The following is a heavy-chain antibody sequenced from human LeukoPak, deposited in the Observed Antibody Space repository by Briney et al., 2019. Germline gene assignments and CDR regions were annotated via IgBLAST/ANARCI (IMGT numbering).Heavy chain of an antibody. CDR3: ARVIGSFRFYYYYYMDV. Sequence: SGGSLRLSCAASGFTVSSNYMSWVRQAPGKGLEWVSVIYSGGSTYYADSVKGRFTISRDNSKNTLYLQMNSLRAEDTAVYYCARVIGSFRFYYYYYMDVWGKGTTVTVSS. J-gene: IGHJ6*03. V-gene: IGHV3-53*01. CDR2: IYSGGST. D-gene: IGHD6-13*01. CDR1: GFTVSSNY.